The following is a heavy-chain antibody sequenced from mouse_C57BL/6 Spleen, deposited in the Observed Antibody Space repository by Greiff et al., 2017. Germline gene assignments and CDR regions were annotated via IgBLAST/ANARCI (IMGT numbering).Heavy chain of an antibody. CDR1: GISLSTFGLG. CDR2: IWWDDDK. V-gene: IGHV8-8*01. D-gene: IGHD2-4*01. Sequence: QVTLKVSGPGILQPSQTLRLTCSFSGISLSTFGLGVGWIRQPSGKGLEWLAHIWWDDDKSYNPALKSRLTISKDTSKNQVFLKIANVDTADTATYYCARNYDYDVGGPSHFDYWGQGTTLTVTS. CDR3: ARNYDYDVGGPSHFDY. J-gene: IGHJ2*01.